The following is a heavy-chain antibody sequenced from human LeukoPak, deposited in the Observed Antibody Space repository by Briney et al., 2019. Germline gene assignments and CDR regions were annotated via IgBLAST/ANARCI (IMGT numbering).Heavy chain of an antibody. D-gene: IGHD2-21*02. J-gene: IGHJ4*02. CDR2: IIPIFGTA. CDR3: ALLVTAKPNYFDY. CDR1: GGIFLSYA. Sequence: ASVKVSCKASGGIFLSYAVSCLRQAPGQGLEWMGGIIPIFGTANYAQKFHGRVTITADESTSTAYMELSSLRSEDTAVYYCALLVTAKPNYFDYWGQGTLVTVSS. V-gene: IGHV1-69*13.